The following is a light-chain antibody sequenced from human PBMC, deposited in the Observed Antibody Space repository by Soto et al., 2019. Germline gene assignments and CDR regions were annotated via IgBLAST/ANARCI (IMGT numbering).Light chain of an antibody. Sequence: SYELTQPPSVSVSPGQTASITCSGDKLGEKYACWYQQKPGQSPVLVMYQDSKRPSGIPERFSGSMSGNTATLTISGTQAMDEGDYYCQAWDSSSWVFGGGTKLTVL. CDR3: QAWDSSSWV. CDR1: KLGEKY. V-gene: IGLV3-1*01. J-gene: IGLJ3*02. CDR2: QDS.